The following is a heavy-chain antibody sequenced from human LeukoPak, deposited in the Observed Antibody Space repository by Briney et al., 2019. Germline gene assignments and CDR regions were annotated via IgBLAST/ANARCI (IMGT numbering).Heavy chain of an antibody. Sequence: SETLSLTCAVYGGSFSGYYWSWIRQPPGKGLEWIGEINHSGSTNYNPSLKSRVTISVDTSKNQFSLKLSSVTAADTAVYYCVGDHADCYGSNCYSGWFDPWGQGTLVTVSS. CDR3: VGDHADCYGSNCYSGWFDP. J-gene: IGHJ5*02. V-gene: IGHV4-34*01. D-gene: IGHD2-15*01. CDR2: INHSGST. CDR1: GGSFSGYY.